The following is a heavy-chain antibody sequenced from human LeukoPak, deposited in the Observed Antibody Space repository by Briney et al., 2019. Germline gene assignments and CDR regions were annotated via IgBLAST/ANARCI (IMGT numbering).Heavy chain of an antibody. CDR1: GFTLSDSA. D-gene: IGHD1-26*01. CDR3: TRDRGTYNWLDP. Sequence: GGSLRLSCAASGFTLSDSAIHWVRQASGRGLEWVGLIDRPAKSYATAYGASVGGRFTISRDDSKNTAYLQMDSLKTEDTALYYCTRDRGTYNWLDPWGQGTLVTVSS. V-gene: IGHV3-73*01. J-gene: IGHJ5*02. CDR2: IDRPAKSYAT.